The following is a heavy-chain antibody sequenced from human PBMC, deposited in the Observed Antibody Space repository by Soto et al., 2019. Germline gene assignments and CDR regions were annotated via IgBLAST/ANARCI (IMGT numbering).Heavy chain of an antibody. V-gene: IGHV4-59*01. CDR1: GGSISYYY. Sequence: SSETLSLTCSVSGGSISYYYWSWIRQPPGKGLEWIGYIYYGWNTNYNPSLKSRVTISVDTSKNQFSLKLISVTAADTAVYYCARDREYYESSGLYFDYWGQGTLVTVSS. J-gene: IGHJ4*02. CDR2: IYYGWNT. D-gene: IGHD3-22*01. CDR3: ARDREYYESSGLYFDY.